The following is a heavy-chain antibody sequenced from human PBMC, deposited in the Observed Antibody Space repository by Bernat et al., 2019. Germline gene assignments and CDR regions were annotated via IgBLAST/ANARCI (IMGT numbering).Heavy chain of an antibody. D-gene: IGHD6-13*01. CDR3: AGQQVGWFDP. CDR1: GGSISSYY. CDR2: IYYSGST. Sequence: QVQLQESGPGLVKPSETLSLTCTVSGGSISSYYWSWIRQPPGKGLEWIGSIYYSGSTYYNPSLKSRVTISVDTSKNQFSLKLSSVTAADTAVYYCAGQQVGWFDPWGQGTLVTVSS. V-gene: IGHV4-59*05. J-gene: IGHJ5*02.